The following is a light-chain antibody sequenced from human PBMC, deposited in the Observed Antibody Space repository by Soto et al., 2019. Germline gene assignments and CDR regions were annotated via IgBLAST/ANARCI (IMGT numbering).Light chain of an antibody. Sequence: EIVMTQSPATLSVSPGERATLSCRASQSVSSNLAWYRQKPGQAPRLLIYGASTKDTGIPARFSGSESGTEFTVTISSLQSEDFAVYYCQKYNSWPPWTFGQGTKVEIK. J-gene: IGKJ1*01. CDR2: GAS. V-gene: IGKV3-15*01. CDR3: QKYNSWPPWT. CDR1: QSVSSN.